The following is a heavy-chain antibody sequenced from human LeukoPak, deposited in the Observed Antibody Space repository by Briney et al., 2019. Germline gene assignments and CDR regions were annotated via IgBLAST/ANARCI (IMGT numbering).Heavy chain of an antibody. CDR2: ISAYNGNT. Sequence: ASVKVSCKASGYTFTSYGISWVRQAPGQGLEWMGWISAYNGNTNYAQKLQGRVTMTTDTSTSTAYMELRSLRSDDTAVYYCARGTFYGSGSYSLPLDYWGQGTLVTVSS. CDR3: ARGTFYGSGSYSLPLDY. V-gene: IGHV1-18*01. D-gene: IGHD3-10*01. J-gene: IGHJ4*02. CDR1: GYTFTSYG.